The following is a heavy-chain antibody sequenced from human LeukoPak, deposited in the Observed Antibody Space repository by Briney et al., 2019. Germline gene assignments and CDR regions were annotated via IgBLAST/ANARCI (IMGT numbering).Heavy chain of an antibody. CDR2: ISGSGGST. V-gene: IGHV3-23*01. CDR3: AKDPYRSGWNYFEY. D-gene: IGHD6-19*01. CDR1: GFTFSSYA. J-gene: IGHJ4*02. Sequence: HSGGSLRLSCAASGFTFSSYALTWVRQAPGKGLGWVSAISGSGGSTYYADSVKGRFTISRDNSKNTLYLQMNSLRAEDTAVYYCAKDPYRSGWNYFEYWGQGTLVTVSS.